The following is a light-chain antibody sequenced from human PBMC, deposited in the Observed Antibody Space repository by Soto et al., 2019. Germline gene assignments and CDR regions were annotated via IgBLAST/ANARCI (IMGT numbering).Light chain of an antibody. V-gene: IGLV2-11*01. CDR3: CSHSASYTFV. J-gene: IGLJ1*01. CDR1: SSDVGGYNC. Sequence: QSVLTQPRSVSGSPGQSVTISCTGTSSDVGGYNCVSWYQQHPGKAPQLIIYDVTQRPSGVPDRFSGSKSGNTASLRISGLQAEDEADDYCCSHSASYTFVFGTGTKVT. CDR2: DVT.